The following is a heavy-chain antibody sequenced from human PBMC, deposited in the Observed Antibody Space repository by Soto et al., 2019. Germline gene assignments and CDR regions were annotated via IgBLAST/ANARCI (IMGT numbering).Heavy chain of an antibody. V-gene: IGHV1-69*13. CDR3: ARLSRGRDHATTGTIDY. Sequence: GASVKVSCKASGGTFSSYAISWVRQAPGQGLEWMGGIIPIFGTANYAQKFQGRVTITADESTSTAYMELSSLRSEDTAVYYCARLSRGRDHATTGTIDYWGQGTLVTSPQ. CDR1: GGTFSSYA. J-gene: IGHJ4*02. CDR2: IIPIFGTA. D-gene: IGHD1-1*01.